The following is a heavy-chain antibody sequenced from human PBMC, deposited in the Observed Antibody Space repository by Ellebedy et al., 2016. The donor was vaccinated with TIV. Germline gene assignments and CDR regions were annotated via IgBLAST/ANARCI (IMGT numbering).Heavy chain of an antibody. CDR2: IYYSGST. D-gene: IGHD6-19*01. CDR1: DGSIITSSYF. Sequence: MPSETLSLTCTVSDGSIITSSYFWGWIRQPPGKGLEWIGSIYYSGSTHRNPSLKSRVTISVDTSKNQFPLELRSVTAADTAVYYCAREAVAGEYFYPWGQGTLVTVSS. J-gene: IGHJ5*02. V-gene: IGHV4-39*06. CDR3: AREAVAGEYFYP.